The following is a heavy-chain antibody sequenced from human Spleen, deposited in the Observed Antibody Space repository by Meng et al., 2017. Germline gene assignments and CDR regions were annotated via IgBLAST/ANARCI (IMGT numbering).Heavy chain of an antibody. D-gene: IGHD6-13*01. J-gene: IGHJ5*02. CDR3: ARDLTVAAAGTSWFDP. Sequence: GKPVQSGAEVKKPGSSVKVSCKASGGTFSSYAISWVRQAPGQGLEWMGGIIPIFGTANYAQKFQGRVTITADESTSTAYMELSSLRSEDTAVYYCARDLTVAAAGTSWFDPWGQGTLVTVSS. V-gene: IGHV1-69*01. CDR2: IIPIFGTA. CDR1: GGTFSSYA.